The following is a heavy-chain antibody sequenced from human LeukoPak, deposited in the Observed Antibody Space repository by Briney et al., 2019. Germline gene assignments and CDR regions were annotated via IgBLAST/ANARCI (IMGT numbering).Heavy chain of an antibody. J-gene: IGHJ4*02. CDR3: ARLGYSGYAIDY. V-gene: IGHV4-4*09. D-gene: IGHD5-12*01. CDR1: GGSISSYY. Sequence: ASETLSLTCTVSGGSISSYYWSWIRQPPGKGLEWIGYIYTSGSTNYNPSLKSRVTISVDTSKNQFSLKLSSVTAADTAVYYCARLGYSGYAIDYWGQGTLVTVSS. CDR2: IYTSGST.